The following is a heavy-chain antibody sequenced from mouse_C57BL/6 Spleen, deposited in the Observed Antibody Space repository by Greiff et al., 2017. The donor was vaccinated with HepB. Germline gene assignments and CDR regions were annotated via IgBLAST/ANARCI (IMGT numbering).Heavy chain of an antibody. CDR2: ISYDGSN. Sequence: ESGPGLVKPSQSLSLTCSVTGYSITSGYYWNWIRQFPGNKLEWMGYISYDGSNNYNPSLKNRISITRDTSKNQFFLKLNSVTTEDTATYYCARAPQLGYAMDYWGQGTSVTVSS. CDR1: GYSITSGYY. J-gene: IGHJ4*01. CDR3: ARAPQLGYAMDY. D-gene: IGHD4-1*02. V-gene: IGHV3-6*01.